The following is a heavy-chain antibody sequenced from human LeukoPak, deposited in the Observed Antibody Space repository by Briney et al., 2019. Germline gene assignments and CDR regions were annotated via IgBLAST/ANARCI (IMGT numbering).Heavy chain of an antibody. Sequence: SETLSLTCTVSGGSISSSTYYWGWIRQPPGKGLEWIGNIYYSGNTYYNPSLKSRVAISVDTSKNQFSLKLSSVTAADTAVYYCARDFTYGSGSLDVWGKGTTVTISS. CDR2: IYYSGNT. V-gene: IGHV4-39*07. J-gene: IGHJ6*04. CDR3: ARDFTYGSGSLDV. D-gene: IGHD3-10*01. CDR1: GGSISSSTYY.